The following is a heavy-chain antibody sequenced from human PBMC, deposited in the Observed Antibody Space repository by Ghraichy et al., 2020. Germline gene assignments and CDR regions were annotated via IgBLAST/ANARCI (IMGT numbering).Heavy chain of an antibody. Sequence: RGSLRLSCAASGFTFSSYTMTWVRHAPGKGLEWVSTISGSGRTTYYADSVKGRFTMSRDNSENTLYLQMNSLRTEDAAIYYCAKAWGYCSGGTCPPYNWFDPWGQGTLVTVSS. CDR3: AKAWGYCSGGTCPPYNWFDP. CDR2: ISGSGRTT. CDR1: GFTFSSYT. D-gene: IGHD2-15*01. J-gene: IGHJ5*02. V-gene: IGHV3-23*01.